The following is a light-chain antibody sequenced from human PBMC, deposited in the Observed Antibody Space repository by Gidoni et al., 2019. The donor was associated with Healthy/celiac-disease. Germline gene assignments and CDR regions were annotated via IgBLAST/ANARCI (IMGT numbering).Light chain of an antibody. J-gene: IGKJ4*01. CDR2: GAS. V-gene: IGKV3-20*01. CDR3: QQYGSSPLT. CDR1: QSVSSSY. Sequence: DIALTQSPGTLPLSPGERATLSCRASQSVSSSYLAWYQQKPGQAPRLLIYGASSRATGIPDRFSGSGSGTDFTLTISRLEPEDFAVYYCQQYGSSPLTFGGGTKVEIK.